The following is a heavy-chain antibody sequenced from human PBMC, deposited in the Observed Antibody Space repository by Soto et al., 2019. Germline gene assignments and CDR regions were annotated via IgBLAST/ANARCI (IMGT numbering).Heavy chain of an antibody. J-gene: IGHJ6*02. CDR3: ARDSRQASGYYYETPHDYYYYGMDV. Sequence: EVQLVESGGGLVQPGGSLRLSCAASGFTFSSYSMNWVRQAPGKGLEWVSYISSSSSTIYYADSVKGRFTISRDNAKNSLYLQMNSLRDEDTAVYYCARDSRQASGYYYETPHDYYYYGMDVWGQGTTVTVSS. D-gene: IGHD3-22*01. CDR2: ISSSSSTI. CDR1: GFTFSSYS. V-gene: IGHV3-48*02.